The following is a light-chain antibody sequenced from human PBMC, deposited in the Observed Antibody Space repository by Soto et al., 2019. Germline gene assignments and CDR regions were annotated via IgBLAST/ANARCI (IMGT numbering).Light chain of an antibody. CDR1: XSVSSSY. J-gene: IGKJ5*01. V-gene: IGKV3-20*01. CDR2: GAS. CDR3: QQYASSTIPIT. Sequence: EIVLKRSPGTLSLSPGDRAALSXXXXXSVSSSYLAWYQQKPGKAPRLLIXGASSRATGIPERFSGSGSGTDFTLNISRLEPEDFAVYYCQQYASSTIPITCGQGTRLEIK.